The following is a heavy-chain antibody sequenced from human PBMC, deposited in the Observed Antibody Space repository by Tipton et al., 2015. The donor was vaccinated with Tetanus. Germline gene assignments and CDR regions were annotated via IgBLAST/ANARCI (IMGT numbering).Heavy chain of an antibody. J-gene: IGHJ4*02. CDR3: ARDSYVTGTTSHFDF. CDR2: INPDSGGT. D-gene: IGHD1-7*01. Sequence: QLVQSGAEVREPGASVKVSCQAFGYTFTNYGIHWVRQAPGQGLEWLGWINPDSGGTKYTQNFQGRVTMTRDTPTTTVYLELTSLKSDDTAVYYCARDSYVTGTTSHFDFWGQGSLVNVSS. CDR1: GYTFTNYG. V-gene: IGHV1-2*02.